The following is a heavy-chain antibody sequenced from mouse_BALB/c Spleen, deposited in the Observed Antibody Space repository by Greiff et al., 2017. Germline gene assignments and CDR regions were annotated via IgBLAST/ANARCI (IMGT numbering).Heavy chain of an antibody. CDR2: IYPGNVNT. J-gene: IGHJ3*01. CDR3: ARFGSSTGFAY. CDR1: GYTFTSYY. Sequence: VKLMESGPELVKPGASVRISCKASGYTFTSYYIHWVKQRPGQGLEWIGWIYPGNVNTKYNEKFKGKATLTADKSSSTAYMQLSSLTSEDSAVYFCARFGSSTGFAYWGQGTLVTVSA. V-gene: IGHV1S56*01. D-gene: IGHD1-1*01.